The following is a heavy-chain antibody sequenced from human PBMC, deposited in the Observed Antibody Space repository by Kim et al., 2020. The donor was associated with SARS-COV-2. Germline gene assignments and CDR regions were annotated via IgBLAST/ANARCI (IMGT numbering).Heavy chain of an antibody. CDR1: GFTFSSYG. CDR3: AKVGAPMGVHPFYFDC. CDR2: IWEDGSNK. V-gene: IGHV3-33*06. J-gene: IGHJ4*02. D-gene: IGHD3-10*01. Sequence: GGSLRLSCAASGFTFSSYGMHWVRQAPGKGLEWVASIWEDGSNKYYADSVKGRFTISRDNSKHRLYLQMNSLRAEDTAVYYCAKVGAPMGVHPFYFDCWGEGALVTVS.